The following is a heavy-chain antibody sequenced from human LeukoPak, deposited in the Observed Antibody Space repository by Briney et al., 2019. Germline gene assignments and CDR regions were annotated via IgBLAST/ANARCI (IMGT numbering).Heavy chain of an antibody. CDR2: FNPIGGDT. D-gene: IGHD1-26*01. J-gene: IGHJ4*02. CDR1: GYIFITYF. CDR3: VRDLLARYDY. V-gene: IGHV1-46*01. Sequence: ASVKVSCKASGYIFITYFIRWVRQAPGQGLEWMGVFNPIGGDTNNAQQSQGRVTMTRDTFQSKGYRERSSLGYEDTAVYYCVRDLLARYDYWGQGTLVTVSS.